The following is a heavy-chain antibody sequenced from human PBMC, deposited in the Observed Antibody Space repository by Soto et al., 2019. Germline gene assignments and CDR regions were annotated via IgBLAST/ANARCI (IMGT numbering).Heavy chain of an antibody. D-gene: IGHD1-1*01. V-gene: IGHV1-69*12. CDR1: GGTFSSYT. J-gene: IGHJ2*01. Sequence: QVQLVQSGAEVKKPGSSVTVSCKASGGTFSSYTISWVRQAPGQGLEWMGWIIPIFGTANYAQKFQGRVMITAVESTRPVYMEWSSLGSEDTAVYSCARGNHRWVQLWYFDLWGRGTLVTVSS. CDR2: IIPIFGTA. CDR3: ARGNHRWVQLWYFDL.